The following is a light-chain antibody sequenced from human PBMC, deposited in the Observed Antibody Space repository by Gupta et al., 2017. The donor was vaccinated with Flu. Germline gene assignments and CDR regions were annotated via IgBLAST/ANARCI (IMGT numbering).Light chain of an antibody. CDR2: SSS. J-gene: IGKJ2*01. V-gene: IGKV3-15*01. CDR3: QEYNNWLGYT. Sequence: ATLSVSPGETVTLSCRASQSLGGNLGWYQQRRGQAPRLLIYSSSTRATGVPARFSGSGSGTDFNLTIIGRQSEDFAVYYCQEYNNWLGYTFGQGTKLEIK. CDR1: QSLGGN.